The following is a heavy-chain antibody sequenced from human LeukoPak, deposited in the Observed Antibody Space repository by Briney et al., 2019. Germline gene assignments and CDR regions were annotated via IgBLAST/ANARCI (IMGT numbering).Heavy chain of an antibody. Sequence: GESMKISCKASGYIFTSQWIVWVRQIPGKVLERMGMIYPDDSDTRYSPSFQGQVTISADKSINTASLHWSSLKASDTAIYYCARRGKMSTASHWLDPWGQGTLVTVSS. D-gene: IGHD3-16*01. CDR3: ARRGKMSTASHWLDP. V-gene: IGHV5-51*01. CDR2: IYPDDSDT. CDR1: GYIFTSQW. J-gene: IGHJ5*02.